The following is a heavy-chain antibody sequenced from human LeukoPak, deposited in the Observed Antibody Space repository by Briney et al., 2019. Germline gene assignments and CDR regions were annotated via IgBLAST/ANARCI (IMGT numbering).Heavy chain of an antibody. D-gene: IGHD6-19*01. CDR1: GFSFSSYG. CDR2: IWYDGSNK. V-gene: IGHV3-33*06. CDR3: AKSGNIAVVIDY. Sequence: GRSLRLSCAASGFSFSSYGMHWVRQAPGKGLEWVAVIWYDGSNKYYADSVKGRFTISRDNSKNTLYLQMNSLRAEDTAVYYCAKSGNIAVVIDYWGQGTLVTVSS. J-gene: IGHJ4*02.